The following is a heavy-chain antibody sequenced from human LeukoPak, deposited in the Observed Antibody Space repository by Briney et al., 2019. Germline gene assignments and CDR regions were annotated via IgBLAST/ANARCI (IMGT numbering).Heavy chain of an antibody. D-gene: IGHD2-2*01. J-gene: IGHJ6*02. CDR1: GFTFSSYA. CDR3: AKSEYCSSTSCYRSYYYGLDV. Sequence: GGSLRLSCAASGFTFSSYAMSWVRQAPGKGLEWVSAISGSGGSTYYADSVKGRFTISRDNSKNTLYLQMNSLRAEDTAVYYCAKSEYCSSTSCYRSYYYGLDVWGQGTTVTVSS. V-gene: IGHV3-23*01. CDR2: ISGSGGST.